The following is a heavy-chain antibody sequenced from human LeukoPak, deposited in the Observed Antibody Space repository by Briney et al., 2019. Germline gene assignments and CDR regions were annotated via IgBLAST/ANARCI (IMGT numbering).Heavy chain of an antibody. J-gene: IGHJ6*02. CDR1: GFSVSDNY. D-gene: IGHD3-10*01. CDR3: ARDYYGSGNYALDV. Sequence: PGGSLRLSCAASGFSVSDNYMNWVRQAPGKGLEWVSVIYRGGNTYYADSVKGRFTISRDTSKNTLYLQMNSLRAEDTAVYYCARDYYGSGNYALDVWGQGTTVTVSS. V-gene: IGHV3-53*01. CDR2: IYRGGNT.